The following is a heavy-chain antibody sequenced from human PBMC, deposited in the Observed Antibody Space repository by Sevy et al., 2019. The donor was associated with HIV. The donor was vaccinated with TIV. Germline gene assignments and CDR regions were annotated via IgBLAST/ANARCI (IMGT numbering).Heavy chain of an antibody. CDR1: GFTFSSYA. CDR2: ISGSGGST. CDR3: AKRAPGGIAAARGLNWFDP. D-gene: IGHD6-13*01. Sequence: GGSLRLSCAASGFTFSSYAMSWVRQAPGKGLEWVSAISGSGGSTYYADSVKGRFTISRDNSKNTLYLQMNSLRAEDTAVYYCAKRAPGGIAAARGLNWFDPWGQGTLVTVSS. J-gene: IGHJ5*02. V-gene: IGHV3-23*01.